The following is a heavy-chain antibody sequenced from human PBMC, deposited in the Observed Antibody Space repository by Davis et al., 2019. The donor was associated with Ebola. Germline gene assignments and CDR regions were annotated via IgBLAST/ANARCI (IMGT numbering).Heavy chain of an antibody. J-gene: IGHJ4*02. V-gene: IGHV3-48*02. CDR1: GCTFSSYS. D-gene: IGHD3-22*01. CDR3: ARGDSITMIVVSYYFDY. Sequence: GESLKISCAASGCTFSSYSMNWVRQAPGKGLEWVSYISSSSSTIYYADSVKGRFTISRDNAKNSLYLQMNSLRDEDTAVYYCARGDSITMIVVSYYFDYWGQGTLVTVSS. CDR2: ISSSSSTI.